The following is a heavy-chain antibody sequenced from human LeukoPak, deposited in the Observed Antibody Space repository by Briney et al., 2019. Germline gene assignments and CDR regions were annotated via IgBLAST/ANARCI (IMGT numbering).Heavy chain of an antibody. J-gene: IGHJ4*02. D-gene: IGHD5-24*01. CDR3: AREMATIYYFDY. V-gene: IGHV1-46*01. CDR2: INPSGGST. CDR1: GGTFSSYA. Sequence: ASVKVSCKASGGTFSSYAISWVRQAPGLGLEWMGIINPSGGSTSYAQKFQGRVTMTRDTSTSTVYMELSSLRSEDTAVYYCAREMATIYYFDYWGQGTLVTVSS.